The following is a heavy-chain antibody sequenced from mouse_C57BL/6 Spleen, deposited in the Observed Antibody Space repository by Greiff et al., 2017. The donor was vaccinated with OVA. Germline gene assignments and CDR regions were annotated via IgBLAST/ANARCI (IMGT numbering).Heavy chain of an antibody. CDR3: AREGGGSSSWFAY. D-gene: IGHD1-1*01. J-gene: IGHJ3*01. CDR2: IYPSDSET. V-gene: IGHV1-61*01. CDR1: GYTFTSYW. Sequence: QVQLQQSGAELVRPGSSVKLSCKASGYTFTSYWMDWVKQRPGQGLEWIGNIYPSDSETHYNQKFKDKATLTVDKSSSTAYMQLSSLTSEDSAVYYCAREGGGSSSWFAYWGQGTLVTVSA.